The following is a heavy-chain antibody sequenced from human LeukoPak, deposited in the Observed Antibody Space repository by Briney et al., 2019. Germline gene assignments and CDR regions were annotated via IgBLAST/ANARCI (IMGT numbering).Heavy chain of an antibody. Sequence: GGSLRLSCAASGFTFSSYEMNWVRQAPGKRLEWVSYISSISSTIYYADSVKGRFTISRDNAKNALYLQMNSLRAEDTAVYYCARPVSPAAGNWGQGTLVTVSS. V-gene: IGHV3-48*01. J-gene: IGHJ4*02. D-gene: IGHD6-13*01. CDR1: GFTFSSYE. CDR3: ARPVSPAAGN. CDR2: ISSISSTI.